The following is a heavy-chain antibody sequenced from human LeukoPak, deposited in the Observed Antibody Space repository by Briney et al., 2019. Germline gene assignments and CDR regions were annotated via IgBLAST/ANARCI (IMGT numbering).Heavy chain of an antibody. J-gene: IGHJ4*02. Sequence: GGSLRLSCAASGFTFSSSAMSWVRQAPGKGLEWVSNISGSGSGGSTYYADSVKGRFTISRDNSKNTLYLQMNSLRAEDTAVYYCAKDRGWLRYYFDYWGQGTLVTVSS. CDR1: GFTFSSSA. V-gene: IGHV3-23*01. D-gene: IGHD5-12*01. CDR2: ISGSGSGGST. CDR3: AKDRGWLRYYFDY.